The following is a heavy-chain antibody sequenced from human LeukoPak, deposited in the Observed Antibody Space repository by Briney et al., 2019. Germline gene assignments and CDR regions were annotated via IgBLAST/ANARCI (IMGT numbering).Heavy chain of an antibody. J-gene: IGHJ4*02. Sequence: PGGSLRHSCAASGFRFSDYYMNWVRQAPGKGLEWVSSISSSSSYIYYADSVKGRFTISRDNAKNSLYLQMNSLRAEDTAVYYCARRMIVADDYWGQGTLVTVSS. V-gene: IGHV3-21*01. D-gene: IGHD5-12*01. CDR1: GFRFSDYY. CDR3: ARRMIVADDY. CDR2: ISSSSSYI.